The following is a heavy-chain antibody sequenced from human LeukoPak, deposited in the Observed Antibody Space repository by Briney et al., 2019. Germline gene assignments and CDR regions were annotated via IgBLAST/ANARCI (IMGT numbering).Heavy chain of an antibody. CDR1: GFTFSSYG. Sequence: GGSLRLSCAASGFTFSSYGMYWVRQAPGKGLEWVAFIRYDGSNKYYADSVKGRFTISRDNSKNTLYLQMKSLRAEDTAVYYCAREYGGYNYAGYYYYYMDVWGKGTTVTVSS. V-gene: IGHV3-30*02. CDR2: IRYDGSNK. CDR3: AREYGGYNYAGYYYYYMDV. J-gene: IGHJ6*03. D-gene: IGHD5-24*01.